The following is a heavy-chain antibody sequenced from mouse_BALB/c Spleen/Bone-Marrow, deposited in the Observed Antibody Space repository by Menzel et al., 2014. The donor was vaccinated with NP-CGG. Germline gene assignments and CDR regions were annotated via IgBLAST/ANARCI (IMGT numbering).Heavy chain of an antibody. CDR1: GFTFSAFG. J-gene: IGHJ3*01. CDR3: ARSRYDVGWFAY. Sequence: EVMLVESGGDFVQPGGSRKLSCAASGFTFSAFGMHWVRQAPERGLEWVAYIISGSNTIYYSDKVKGRFTISRDNPKNTLFLQMTSLRSEDTAMYYCARSRYDVGWFAYWGQGTLVTVSA. CDR2: IISGSNTI. D-gene: IGHD2-14*01. V-gene: IGHV5-17*02.